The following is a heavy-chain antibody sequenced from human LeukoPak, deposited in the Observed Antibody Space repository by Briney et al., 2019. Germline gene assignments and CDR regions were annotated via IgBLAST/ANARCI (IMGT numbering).Heavy chain of an antibody. V-gene: IGHV1-2*02. CDR2: INPNSGGT. CDR3: ATSADSSSWYRGDY. D-gene: IGHD6-13*01. Sequence: AAVKVSCKASGYTFTGYHMHWVRQAPGQGLEWMGWINPNSGGTNYAQKFQGRVTMTRDTSISTAYMELSRLRSDDTAVYYCATSADSSSWYRGDYWGQGTLVTVSS. CDR1: GYTFTGYH. J-gene: IGHJ4*02.